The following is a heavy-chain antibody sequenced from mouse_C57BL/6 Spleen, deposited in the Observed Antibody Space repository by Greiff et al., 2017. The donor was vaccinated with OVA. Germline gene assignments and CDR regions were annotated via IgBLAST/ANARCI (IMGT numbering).Heavy chain of an antibody. D-gene: IGHD1-1*01. J-gene: IGHJ1*03. CDR3: ARGGSRGGYFDG. CDR2: INPSNGGT. CDR1: GYTFTSYW. V-gene: IGHV1-53*01. Sequence: QVQLQQPGTDLVKPGASVKLSCKASGYTFTSYWMHWVKQRPGQGLEWIGNINPSNGGTNYHEKFKSKATLTVDKSSSTADRQLSRLISEDSAVDDCARGGSRGGYFDGWGTGTTVTVSS.